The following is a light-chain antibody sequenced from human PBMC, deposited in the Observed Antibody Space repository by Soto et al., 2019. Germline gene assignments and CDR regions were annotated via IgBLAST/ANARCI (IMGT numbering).Light chain of an antibody. V-gene: IGKV3-20*01. Sequence: EIGLTQSPGTLCFSSGERATPSCRASLSVSRHVAWYQQKPGQAPRPLSYGASSRATGIPDRFSGSGSGTDFTLTISSLEPEDFAMYYCQQYGSSSRTFGQGTKMDIK. J-gene: IGKJ1*01. CDR3: QQYGSSSRT. CDR1: LSVSRH. CDR2: GAS.